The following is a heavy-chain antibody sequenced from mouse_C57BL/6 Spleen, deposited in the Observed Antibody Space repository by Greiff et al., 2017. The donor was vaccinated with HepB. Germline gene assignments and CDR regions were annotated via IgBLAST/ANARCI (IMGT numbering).Heavy chain of an antibody. CDR1: GFTFSDYG. V-gene: IGHV5-17*01. CDR3: ARRYYGSSPHWYFDV. Sequence: EVKVEESGGGLVKPGGSLKLSCAASGFTFSDYGMHWVRQAPEKGLEWVAYISSGSSTIYYADTVKGRFTISRDNAKNTLFLQMTSLRSEDTAMYYCARRYYGSSPHWYFDVWGTGTTVTVSS. J-gene: IGHJ1*03. D-gene: IGHD1-1*01. CDR2: ISSGSSTI.